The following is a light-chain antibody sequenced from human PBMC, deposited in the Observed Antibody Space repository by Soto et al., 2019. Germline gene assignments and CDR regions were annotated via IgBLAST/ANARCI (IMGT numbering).Light chain of an antibody. Sequence: AIRMTQSPSSLSASTGDRVTITCRASQGISSYLAWYQQKPGKAPKLLIYAASTLQSGVPSRFSGSGSGTDFTLSISSLQPEDFATYYCQQTYRTPLTFGGGTKV. J-gene: IGKJ4*01. CDR1: QGISSY. CDR2: AAS. CDR3: QQTYRTPLT. V-gene: IGKV1-8*01.